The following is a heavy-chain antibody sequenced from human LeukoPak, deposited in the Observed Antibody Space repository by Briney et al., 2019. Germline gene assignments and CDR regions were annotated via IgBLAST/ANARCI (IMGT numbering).Heavy chain of an antibody. J-gene: IGHJ4*02. CDR2: IQYDGSIK. CDR1: RFTFSSYG. D-gene: IGHD2-2*03. V-gene: IGHV3-30*02. Sequence: GGSLRLSCAASRFTFSSYGMHWVRQAPGKGLEWLAFIQYDGSIKLYADSVKGRFTISRDNSKNTLYLQMNRPRVEDTALYSCGRELDVLAVLPTKYYFHYWGQGTLVTVSS. CDR3: GRELDVLAVLPTKYYFHY.